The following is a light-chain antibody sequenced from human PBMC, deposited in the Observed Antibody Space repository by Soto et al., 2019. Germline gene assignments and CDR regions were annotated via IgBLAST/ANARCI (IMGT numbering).Light chain of an antibody. V-gene: IGLV2-11*01. Sequence: QSVLTQHRSVSGSPGQSITISCSGTIRDIGGYNFISWYQQHPGAAPKIIIYDVSKRPSGVPDRFSGSTSGNTASLTISGLQAEDDAFYYCCSYAGSNTLAFGGGTKVTVL. CDR3: CSYAGSNTLA. CDR1: IRDIGGYNF. J-gene: IGLJ2*01. CDR2: DVS.